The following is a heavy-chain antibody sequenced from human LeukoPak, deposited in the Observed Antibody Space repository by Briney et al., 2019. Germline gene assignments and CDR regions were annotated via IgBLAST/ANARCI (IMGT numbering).Heavy chain of an antibody. V-gene: IGHV1-2*06. J-gene: IGHJ6*02. Sequence: ASVKVSCKASGYTFTGYYMHWVRQAPGQGLEWMGRINPNSGGTNYAQKFRGRVTMTRDTSISTAYMELSRLRSDDTAVYYCARDWWELLDDYYYYGMDVWGQGTTVTVSS. CDR2: INPNSGGT. CDR3: ARDWWELLDDYYYYGMDV. D-gene: IGHD1-26*01. CDR1: GYTFTGYY.